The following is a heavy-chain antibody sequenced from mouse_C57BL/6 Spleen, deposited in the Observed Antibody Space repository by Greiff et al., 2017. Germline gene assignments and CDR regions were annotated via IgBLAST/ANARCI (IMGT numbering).Heavy chain of an antibody. CDR1: GYTFTSYD. CDR3: ARSDYYGSSPWYFDV. CDR2: IYPRDGST. V-gene: IGHV1-85*01. J-gene: IGHJ1*03. D-gene: IGHD1-1*01. Sequence: VQVVESGPELVKPGASVKLSCKASGYTFTSYDINWVKQRPGQGLEWIGWIYPRDGSTKYNEKFKGKATLTVDTSSSTAYMELHSLTSEDSAVYFCARSDYYGSSPWYFDVWGTGTTVTVSS.